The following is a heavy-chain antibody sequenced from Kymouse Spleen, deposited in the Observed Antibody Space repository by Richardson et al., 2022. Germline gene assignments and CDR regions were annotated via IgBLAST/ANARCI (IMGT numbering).Heavy chain of an antibody. D-gene: IGHD3-10*01. CDR3: ARMGGSGSYEYYYYGMDV. CDR2: INHSGST. J-gene: IGHJ6*02. V-gene: IGHV4-34*01. CDR1: GGSFSGYY. Sequence: QVQLQQWGAGLLKPSETLSLTCAVYGGSFSGYYWSWIRQPPGKGLEWIGEINHSGSTNYNPSLKSRVTISVDTSKNQFSLKLSSVTAADTAVYYCARMGGSGSYEYYYYGMDVWGQGTTVTVSS.